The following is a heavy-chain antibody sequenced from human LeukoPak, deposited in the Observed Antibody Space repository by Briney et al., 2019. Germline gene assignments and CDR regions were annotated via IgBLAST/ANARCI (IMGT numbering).Heavy chain of an antibody. CDR1: GGTFSSYA. J-gene: IGHJ4*02. CDR2: IIPIFGTA. D-gene: IGHD3-9*01. CDR3: ARAVTDWYFDY. Sequence: SVKVSCKASGGTFSSYAISWVRQAPGQGLEWMGGIIPIFGTANCAQKFQGRVTLTADKSTSTAYMELSSLRSEDTAVYYCARAVTDWYFDYWGQGTLVTVSS. V-gene: IGHV1-69*06.